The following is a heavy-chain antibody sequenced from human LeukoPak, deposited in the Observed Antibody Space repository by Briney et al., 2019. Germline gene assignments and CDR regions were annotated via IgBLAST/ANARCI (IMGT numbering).Heavy chain of an antibody. CDR3: ASLGCSSTSCYNY. CDR2: ISGSSSTI. CDR1: GFTFSSYS. V-gene: IGHV3-48*01. D-gene: IGHD2-2*02. J-gene: IGHJ4*02. Sequence: PGGSLRLSCAASGFTFSSYSMNWVRQAPGKGLEWVSYISGSSSTIYYADSVKGRFTISRDNAKNSLYLQMNSLRGEDTAVYYCASLGCSSTSCYNYWGQGTLVTVSS.